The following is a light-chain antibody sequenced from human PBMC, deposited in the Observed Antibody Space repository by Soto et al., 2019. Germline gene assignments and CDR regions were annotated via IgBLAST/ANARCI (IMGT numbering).Light chain of an antibody. J-gene: IGKJ1*01. CDR2: GTF. Sequence: EVVLSKSPGTLSFPPGERATLSCRASQSVGSRFLAWYQQKPGQAPRLLISGTFSRATGIPDRFSGSGSGTDFTLTISRLEPEDFAVYYCQQDGSSPRWTFGQRSMV. CDR3: QQDGSSPRWT. CDR1: QSVGSRF. V-gene: IGKV3-20*01.